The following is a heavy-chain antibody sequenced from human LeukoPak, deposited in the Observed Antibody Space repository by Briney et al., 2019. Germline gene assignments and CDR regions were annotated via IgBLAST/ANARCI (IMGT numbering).Heavy chain of an antibody. V-gene: IGHV3-23*01. CDR2: ISGGGSNT. CDR3: AKGTWIGSRNYYEASRYFDY. Sequence: GGSLRLPCAASGFIFSNYAMSWVRQAPGKGLEWVSVISGGGSNTYYADSVKGRFTISRDNSKKTLYLQMNSLRAEDTAIYYCAKGTWIGSRNYYEASRYFDYWGQGTLVTVSS. CDR1: GFIFSNYA. D-gene: IGHD3-10*01. J-gene: IGHJ4*02.